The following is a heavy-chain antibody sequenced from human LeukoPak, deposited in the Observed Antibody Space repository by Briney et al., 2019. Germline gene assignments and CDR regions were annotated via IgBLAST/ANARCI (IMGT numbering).Heavy chain of an antibody. J-gene: IGHJ4*02. CDR1: EFTFSDYY. V-gene: IGHV3-11*01. CDR3: ATDLQGGYYYGSGSYYDY. CDR2: ISGSGNTI. D-gene: IGHD3-10*01. Sequence: GGSLRLSCAASEFTFSDYYMSWIRQAPGKGLEWVSYISGSGNTIYYADSVEGRFTISRDNAKNSLYLQMNSLRAEDTAVYYCATDLQGGYYYGSGSYYDYWGQGTLVTVSS.